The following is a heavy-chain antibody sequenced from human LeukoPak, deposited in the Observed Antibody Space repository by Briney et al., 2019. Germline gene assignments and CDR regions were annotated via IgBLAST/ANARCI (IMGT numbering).Heavy chain of an antibody. CDR2: ISAYNGNT. V-gene: IGHV1-18*01. CDR1: GYTFTSYG. J-gene: IGHJ4*02. Sequence: ASVKVSCKASGYTFTSYGISWVRQAPGQGLEWMGWISAYNGNTNYAQKLQGRVTMTTDTSTSAAYMELRSLRSDDTAVYYCARDHISQEWELRMHYFDYWGQGTLVTVSS. CDR3: ARDHISQEWELRMHYFDY. D-gene: IGHD1-26*01.